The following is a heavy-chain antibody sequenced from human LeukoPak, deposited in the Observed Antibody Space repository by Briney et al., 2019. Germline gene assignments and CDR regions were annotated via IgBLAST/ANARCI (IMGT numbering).Heavy chain of an antibody. CDR3: ARGGWELRYYFDY. Sequence: SETLSLTCTVSGGSISSGGYYWSWIRQHPEKGLEWIGYIYYSGSTYYNPSLKSRVTISVDTSKNQFSLKLSSVTAADTAVYYCARGGWELRYYFDYWGQGTLVTVSS. V-gene: IGHV4-31*03. CDR1: GGSISSGGYY. D-gene: IGHD1-26*01. CDR2: IYYSGST. J-gene: IGHJ4*02.